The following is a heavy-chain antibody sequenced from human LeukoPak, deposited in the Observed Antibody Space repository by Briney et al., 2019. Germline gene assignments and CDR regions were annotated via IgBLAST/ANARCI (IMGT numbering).Heavy chain of an antibody. D-gene: IGHD2-21*01. V-gene: IGHV1-2*02. Sequence: ASVKVSCKAFGYTFTGHYVHWVRQAPGQGLEWMGWINPKSGDTKHVQKLQGRLTMTGDTSLRTAYMELTRLRSDDTAVFYCATYCGADCAPGDYWGQGALVTVSS. CDR2: INPKSGDT. CDR1: GYTFTGHY. CDR3: ATYCGADCAPGDY. J-gene: IGHJ4*02.